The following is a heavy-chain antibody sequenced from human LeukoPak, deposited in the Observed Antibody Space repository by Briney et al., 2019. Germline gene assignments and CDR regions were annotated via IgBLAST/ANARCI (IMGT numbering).Heavy chain of an antibody. D-gene: IGHD3-10*01. CDR2: ITHGGQI. Sequence: PGGSLRLSCVASGFIFTSFGMNWVRQAPGKGLEWVSSITHGGQIYYADSVKGRFTISRDNTKNSVYLQMVNLRDDDTAVYFCARDDRYGSGTLGKRFDPWGQGTLVSVSS. CDR1: GFIFTSFG. J-gene: IGHJ5*02. CDR3: ARDDRYGSGTLGKRFDP. V-gene: IGHV3-21*01.